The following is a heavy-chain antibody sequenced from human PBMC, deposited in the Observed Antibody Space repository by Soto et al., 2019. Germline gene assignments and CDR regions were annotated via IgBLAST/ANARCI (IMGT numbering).Heavy chain of an antibody. J-gene: IGHJ6*03. CDR2: ISGSGGST. CDR1: GFTFSSYA. D-gene: IGHD6-6*01. V-gene: IGHV3-23*01. Sequence: GGSLRLSCAASGFTFSSYAMSWVRQAPGKGLEWVSAISGSGGSTYYADSVKGRFTISRDNSKNTLYLQMNSLRAEDTAVYYCAKTPPPGPHTYIAARRVYYYYYMDVWGKGTTVTVSS. CDR3: AKTPPPGPHTYIAARRVYYYYYMDV.